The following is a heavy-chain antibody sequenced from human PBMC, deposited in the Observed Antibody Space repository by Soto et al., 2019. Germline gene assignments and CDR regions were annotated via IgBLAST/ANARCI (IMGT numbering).Heavy chain of an antibody. D-gene: IGHD3-10*01. CDR3: XXEXXFGXXSXVPPDX. J-gene: IGHJ4*02. CDR2: ISFDGSTQ. V-gene: IGHV3-30*02. CDR1: GFKFGSYG. Sequence: VQLLQSGGGEVQPGGSLXVXXAASGFKFGSYGMLWVRQAPGKGLEWVSFISFDGSTQHYADSVKGRFTXSRDXXEXXXXXXXXXXXXXXXXXXYXXXEXXFGXXSXVPPDXXXQGXXVTV.